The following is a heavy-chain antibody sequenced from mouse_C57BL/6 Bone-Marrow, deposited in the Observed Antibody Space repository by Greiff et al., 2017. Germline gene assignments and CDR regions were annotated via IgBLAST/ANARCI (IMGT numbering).Heavy chain of an antibody. J-gene: IGHJ4*01. CDR1: GYAFSSSW. D-gene: IGHD1-1*01. CDR3: AREGSSPLYAMDY. CDR2: IYPGDGDT. V-gene: IGHV1-82*01. Sequence: QVQLKQPGAELVMPGASVKLSCKASGYAFSSSWMNWVKQRPGKGLEWIGRIYPGDGDTNYNGKFKGKATLTADKSSSTAYMQLSSLTSEDSAVYFCAREGSSPLYAMDYWGQGTSVTVSS.